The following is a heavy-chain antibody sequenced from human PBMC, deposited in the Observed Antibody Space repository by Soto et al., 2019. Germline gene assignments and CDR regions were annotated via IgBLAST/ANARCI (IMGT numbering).Heavy chain of an antibody. CDR1: GGSFSGYY. J-gene: IGHJ5*02. CDR3: ARAVTMVRGVISWFDP. CDR2: INHSGST. D-gene: IGHD3-10*01. Sequence: RSLTCAVYGGSFSGYYWSWIRQPPGKGLEWIGEINHSGSTNYNPSLKSRVTISVDTSKNQFSLKLSSVTAADTAVYYCARAVTMVRGVISWFDPWGQGTLVTVSS. V-gene: IGHV4-34*01.